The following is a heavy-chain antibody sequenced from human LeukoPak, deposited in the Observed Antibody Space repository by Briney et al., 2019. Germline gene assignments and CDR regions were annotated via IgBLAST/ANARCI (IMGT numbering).Heavy chain of an antibody. CDR2: IYYSGST. D-gene: IGHD6-25*01. CDR1: GGSISSGGYY. CDR3: ARISIAAAVVDY. J-gene: IGHJ4*02. V-gene: IGHV4-31*03. Sequence: PSQTLSLTCTVSGGSISSGGYYWSWIRQHPGKGLEWIGYIYYSGSTYYNPSLKSRVTISVDTSKNQFSLKLSSVTAADTAVYYCARISIAAAVVDYWGQGTLVTVSS.